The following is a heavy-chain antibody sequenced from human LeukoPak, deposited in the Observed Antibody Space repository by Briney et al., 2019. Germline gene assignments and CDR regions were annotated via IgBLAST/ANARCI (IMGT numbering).Heavy chain of an antibody. Sequence: SVKVSCKASGGTFSSYAISWVRQAPGQGLEWMGRIIPIFVTANYAQKFQGRVTITTDESTSTAYMELSSLRSEDTAVYYCARASALDSSGYWFDPWGQGTLVTVSS. V-gene: IGHV1-69*05. CDR3: ARASALDSSGYWFDP. J-gene: IGHJ5*02. D-gene: IGHD3-22*01. CDR1: GGTFSSYA. CDR2: IIPIFVTA.